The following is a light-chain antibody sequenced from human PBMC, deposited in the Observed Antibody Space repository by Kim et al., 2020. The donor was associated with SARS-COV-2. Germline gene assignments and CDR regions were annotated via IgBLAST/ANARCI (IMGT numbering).Light chain of an antibody. CDR3: QHYSRFPYT. J-gene: IGKJ2*01. Sequence: ASVGDRVTITCRASQTISTWLAWYQQKPGKAPNLLIYLASTLESGVPSRFIGSGSGTEFTLTIDSLQPDNFATYYCQHYSRFPYTFGQGTKVDIK. CDR2: LAS. CDR1: QTISTW. V-gene: IGKV1-5*03.